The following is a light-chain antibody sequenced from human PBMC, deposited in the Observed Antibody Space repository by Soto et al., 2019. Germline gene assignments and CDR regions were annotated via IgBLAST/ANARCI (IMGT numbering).Light chain of an antibody. CDR1: SSDVGSYNL. CDR2: EGS. J-gene: IGLJ1*01. CDR3: SSSASSTTPCV. V-gene: IGLV2-14*02. Sequence: QSVLTQPASVSGSPGQSITISCTGTSSDVGSYNLVSWYQQHPGKAPKLMIYEGSKRPSGVSNRFSGSKSGNTASLTISGLQAEDEADYYCSSSASSTTPCVFGTGTKVTV.